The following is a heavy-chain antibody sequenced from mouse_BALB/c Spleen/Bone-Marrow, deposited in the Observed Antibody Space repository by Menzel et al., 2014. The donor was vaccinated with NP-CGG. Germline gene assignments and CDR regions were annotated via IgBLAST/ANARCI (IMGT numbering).Heavy chain of an antibody. J-gene: IGHJ4*01. CDR1: GYAFSSYW. CDR2: IYPGDGDT. D-gene: IGHD2-14*01. V-gene: IGHV1-80*01. CDR3: ARWYRDPHFAMDY. Sequence: QVQLKQSGAELVRPGSPVKISCKASGYAFSSYWMNWVKQRPGQGLEWIGQIYPGDGDTNYNGNFKDKATLTVDRSSSTAFMQLSSLTSEDSAVYFCARWYRDPHFAMDYWGPGTSVTVSS.